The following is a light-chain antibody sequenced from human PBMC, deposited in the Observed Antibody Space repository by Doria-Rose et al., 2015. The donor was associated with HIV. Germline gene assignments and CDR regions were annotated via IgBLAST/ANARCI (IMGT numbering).Light chain of an antibody. CDR2: AAS. Sequence: DIQLTQSPSSLSASVGDRVTITCRASQSISSYLNWYQQKPGKAPRLLIYAASSLQSGVPSRFSGSGSGTDFTLTISSLQPEDFATYYCQQSYTYPRTFGQG. CDR1: QSISSY. CDR3: QQSYTYPRT. V-gene: IGKV1-39*01. J-gene: IGKJ1*01.